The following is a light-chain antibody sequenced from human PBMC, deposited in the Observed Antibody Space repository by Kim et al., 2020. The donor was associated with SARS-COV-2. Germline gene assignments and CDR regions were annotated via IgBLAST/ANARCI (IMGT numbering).Light chain of an antibody. J-gene: IGLJ3*02. Sequence: LGQTVRTPCRGDSLRSYDASWYQQKPGQAPVLVIYGKNNRPSGVPDRFSGSSSGNTASLPITGAQAEDEADYYCNSRDSSGNHWVFGGGTQLTVL. CDR1: SLRSYD. CDR2: GKN. CDR3: NSRDSSGNHWV. V-gene: IGLV3-19*01.